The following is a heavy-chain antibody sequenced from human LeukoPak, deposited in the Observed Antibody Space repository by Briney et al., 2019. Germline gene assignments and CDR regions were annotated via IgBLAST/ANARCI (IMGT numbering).Heavy chain of an antibody. CDR1: GGSFSGYY. V-gene: IGHV4-34*01. CDR3: ARARVVPAAKSHYFDY. CDR2: INHSGST. J-gene: IGHJ4*02. D-gene: IGHD2-2*01. Sequence: TSETLSLTCAVYGGSFSGYYWIWIRQPPGKGLEWIGEINHSGSTNYNPSLKSRVTISVDTSKNQFSLKLSSVTAADTAVYYCARARVVPAAKSHYFDYWGQGTLATVSS.